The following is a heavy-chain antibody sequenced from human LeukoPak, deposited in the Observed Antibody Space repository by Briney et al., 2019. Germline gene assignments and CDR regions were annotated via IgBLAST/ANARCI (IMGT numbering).Heavy chain of an antibody. D-gene: IGHD6-13*01. V-gene: IGHV3-23*01. Sequence: GGSLRLSCAASGFTVSSNYMSWVRQAPGKGLEWVSVISGSGGSTYYADSVKGRFTISRDNSKNTLYLQMNSLRAEDTAVYYCAKPNSSSWYGNWFDPWGQGTLVTVSS. CDR3: AKPNSSSWYGNWFDP. CDR1: GFTVSSNY. J-gene: IGHJ5*02. CDR2: ISGSGGST.